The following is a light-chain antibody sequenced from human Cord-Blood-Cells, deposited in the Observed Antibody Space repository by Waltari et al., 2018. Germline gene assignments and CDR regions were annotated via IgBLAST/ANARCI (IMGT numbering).Light chain of an antibody. V-gene: IGKV3-15*01. CDR3: QQYNNWPPLT. J-gene: IGKJ4*01. CDR1: PSVSSN. CDR2: GAS. Sequence: IVMTQYLATLSVSPGERTNLSCRASPSVSSNLAWYPQNPGQAPRLLIYGASTRATGIPARFSGSGSGTEFTLTISSLQSEDFAVYYCQQYNNWPPLTFGGGTKVEIK.